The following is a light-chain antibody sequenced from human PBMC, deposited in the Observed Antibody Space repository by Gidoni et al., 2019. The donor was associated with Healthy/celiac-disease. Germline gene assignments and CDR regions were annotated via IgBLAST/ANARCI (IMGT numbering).Light chain of an antibody. CDR1: QSVSRK. CDR3: QQYNNWLYT. CDR2: GAS. Sequence: EIVMTQSPATLSVSPGERATLSCRASQSVSRKLAWYQQKPGQAPRLLIYGASTRATGIPARFSGSGSGTEFTLTISSLQSEDFAVYYCQQYNNWLYTFGQGNKLEIK. V-gene: IGKV3-15*01. J-gene: IGKJ2*01.